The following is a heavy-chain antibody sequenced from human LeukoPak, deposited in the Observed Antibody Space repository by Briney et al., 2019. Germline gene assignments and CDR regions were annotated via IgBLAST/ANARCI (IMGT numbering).Heavy chain of an antibody. D-gene: IGHD3-10*01. J-gene: IGHJ4*02. Sequence: KPSETLSLTCAVSGYSISSGYYWGWIRPPPGKGLEWIGIIYHSGSTYYNPSLKSRVTISVDTSKNQFSLKLNSVTAADTAVYYCARRSGSGYYYFDYWGQGTLVTVSS. CDR3: ARRSGSGYYYFDY. CDR1: GYSISSGYY. CDR2: IYHSGST. V-gene: IGHV4-38-2*01.